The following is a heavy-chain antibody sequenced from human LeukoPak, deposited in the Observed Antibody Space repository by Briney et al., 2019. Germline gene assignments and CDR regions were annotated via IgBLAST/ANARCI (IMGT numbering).Heavy chain of an antibody. CDR1: GFTFSSYG. D-gene: IGHD6-13*01. Sequence: GRSLRLSCAASGFTFSSYGMHWVRQAPGKGLEWVAVISYDGSNKYYADSVKGRFTIPRDNSKNTLYLQMNSLRAEDTAVYYCAKDGIAAAGTLDYWGQGTLVTVSS. CDR3: AKDGIAAAGTLDY. CDR2: ISYDGSNK. J-gene: IGHJ4*02. V-gene: IGHV3-30*18.